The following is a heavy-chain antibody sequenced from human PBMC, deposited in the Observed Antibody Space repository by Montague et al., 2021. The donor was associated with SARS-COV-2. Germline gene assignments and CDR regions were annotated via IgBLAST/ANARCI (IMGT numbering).Heavy chain of an antibody. CDR3: ARKGSGRSDLAY. V-gene: IGHV4-4*02. CDR2: SYHTGST. Sequence: SETRARTGGGAGDAISTDNGGTGVRLPPGKGLEWGGESYHTGSTKYKPALKRRISMSVDKTWNQCSRRWTSVTAADTAIYYCARKGSGRSDLAYWGQGTLVTVSS. J-gene: IGHJ4*02. CDR1: GDAISTDNG. D-gene: IGHD1-26*01.